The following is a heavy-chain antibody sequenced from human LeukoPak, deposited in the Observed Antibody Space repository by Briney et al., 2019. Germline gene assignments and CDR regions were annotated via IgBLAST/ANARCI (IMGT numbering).Heavy chain of an antibody. CDR2: IYYSGST. J-gene: IGHJ3*02. CDR3: AGDYYDSSGYPLDDAFDI. V-gene: IGHV4-39*07. CDR1: DGSISSSSYY. D-gene: IGHD3-22*01. Sequence: SETLSLTCTVSDGSISSSSYYWGWIRQPPGKGLEWIGSIYYSGSTYYNPSLKSRVTISVDTSKNQFSLKLSSVTAADTAVYYCAGDYYDSSGYPLDDAFDIWGQGTMVTVSS.